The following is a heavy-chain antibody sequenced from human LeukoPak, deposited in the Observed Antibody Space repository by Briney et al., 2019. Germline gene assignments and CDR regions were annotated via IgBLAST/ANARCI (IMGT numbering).Heavy chain of an antibody. CDR1: GFTFSNYG. CDR2: IWYDGSNK. D-gene: IGHD4-17*01. Sequence: GGSLRLSCAASGFTFSNYGMHWVRQAPGKGLEWVAVIWYDGSNKYYADSVKGRFTISRDNSKNTLYLQMNSLGAEDTAVYYCAKVGHGDYYLDYWGQGTLVTVSS. CDR3: AKVGHGDYYLDY. J-gene: IGHJ4*02. V-gene: IGHV3-33*06.